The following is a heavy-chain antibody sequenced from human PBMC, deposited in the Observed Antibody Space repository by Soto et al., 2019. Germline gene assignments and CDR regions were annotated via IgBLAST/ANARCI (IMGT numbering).Heavy chain of an antibody. D-gene: IGHD3-3*01. J-gene: IGHJ6*02. CDR2: IKQDGSEK. V-gene: IGHV3-7*03. CDR1: GFTFSSYC. Sequence: XGSLRLSCAAPGFTFSSYCMSWVPQAPGKGLEWVANIKQDGSEKYYVDSVKGRFTISRDNAKNSLYLQMNSLRAEDTAVYYCARTRFLEWLPHYYGMDVWGQGTTVTVSS. CDR3: ARTRFLEWLPHYYGMDV.